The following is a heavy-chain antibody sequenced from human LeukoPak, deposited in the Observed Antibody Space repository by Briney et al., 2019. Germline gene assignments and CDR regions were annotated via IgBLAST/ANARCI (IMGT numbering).Heavy chain of an antibody. CDR3: ARDVPRGRQEFDF. D-gene: IGHD1-26*01. Sequence: PGGSLRLSCVTSGFTFSNYWMTWVRQTPGRGLEGVANINDDGTETHYVDSVKGRFTISRDNAKNSLFLQMNSLRDEDTAVYYCARDVPRGRQEFDFWGQGNLVTVS. J-gene: IGHJ4*02. CDR1: GFTFSNYW. CDR2: INDDGTET. V-gene: IGHV3-7*01.